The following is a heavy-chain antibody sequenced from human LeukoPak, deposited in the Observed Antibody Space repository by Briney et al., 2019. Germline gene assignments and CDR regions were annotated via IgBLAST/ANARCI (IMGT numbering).Heavy chain of an antibody. V-gene: IGHV3-7*04. J-gene: IGHJ4*02. CDR2: IKQDGSER. CDR3: ARGITMAN. CDR1: GFTFSNYW. Sequence: GGSLRLSCAASGFTFSNYWMTWVRQAPGKGLEWVANIKQDGSERDYVDSVKGRFTISRDDARNSLYLQMNSLRAEDTAVYYCARGITMANWGQGTLVTVSS. D-gene: IGHD3-10*01.